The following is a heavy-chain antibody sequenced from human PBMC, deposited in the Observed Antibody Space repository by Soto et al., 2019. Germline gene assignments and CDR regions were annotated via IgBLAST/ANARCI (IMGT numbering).Heavy chain of an antibody. Sequence: EVQLVESGGGLVQPGGSLRLSCAASGFTFSSYWMHWVRQAPGKGLVWVSRINSDGSSTSYADSVKGRFTISRDNAKNTLYLQMNSLRAEDTAVYYGARTSSGWGAFDIWGQGTMVTVSS. D-gene: IGHD6-19*01. J-gene: IGHJ3*02. CDR1: GFTFSSYW. CDR2: INSDGSST. V-gene: IGHV3-74*01. CDR3: ARTSSGWGAFDI.